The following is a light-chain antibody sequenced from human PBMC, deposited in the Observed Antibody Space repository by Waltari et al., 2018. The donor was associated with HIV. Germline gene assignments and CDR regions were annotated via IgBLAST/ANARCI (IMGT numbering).Light chain of an antibody. CDR3: QQYDTSGIYT. J-gene: IGKJ2*01. CDR1: QTVNSNF. V-gene: IGKV3-20*01. Sequence: EIELTQSPGTLSLSPGERASLSCRASQTVNSNFLGWYQQKPGQAPRLLIYSASTRATGVPDRFSGSGSGTDFTLIITRLEPEDFAVYYCQQYDTSGIYTFGQGTRLEIK. CDR2: SAS.